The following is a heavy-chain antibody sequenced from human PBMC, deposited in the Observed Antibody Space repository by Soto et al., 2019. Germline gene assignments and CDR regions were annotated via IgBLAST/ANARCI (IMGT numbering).Heavy chain of an antibody. V-gene: IGHV3-11*01. CDR3: ARRWYSSSLLFDP. CDR1: GFTFSDYY. D-gene: IGHD6-6*01. CDR2: ISSSGSTI. J-gene: IGHJ5*02. Sequence: GGSLRLSCAASGFTFSDYYMSWIRQAPGKGLEWVSYISSSGSTIYYADSVKGRFTISRDNAKNSLYLQMNSLRAEDTAVYYCARRWYSSSLLFDPWGQGTLVTVSS.